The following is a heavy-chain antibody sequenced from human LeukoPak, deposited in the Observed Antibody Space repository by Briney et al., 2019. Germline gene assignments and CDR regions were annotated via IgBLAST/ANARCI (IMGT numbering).Heavy chain of an antibody. CDR3: AKRLAVAGYFDY. CDR2: ISGSGGSA. V-gene: IGHV3-23*01. J-gene: IGHJ4*02. Sequence: GSLRLSCAASGFTFSSYAMTWVRQAPGKGLEWVSGISGSGGSAYYADSVKGRFTISRDNSKNTLYLQMNSLRAEDTAVYYCAKRLAVAGYFDYWGQGTLVTVSS. CDR1: GFTFSSYA. D-gene: IGHD6-19*01.